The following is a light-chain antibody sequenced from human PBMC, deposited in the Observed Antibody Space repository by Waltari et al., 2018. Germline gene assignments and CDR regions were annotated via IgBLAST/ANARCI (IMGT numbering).Light chain of an antibody. V-gene: IGKV3-11*01. Sequence: EIVLTQSPATLSLSPVERATLSCRASQSVSSYLAWYQQKPGQPPRLLIYAASNRATGVPARFSGSGSGTDFTLTITSLEPEDFAVYYCHQRSNWPRTFGQGTKVEIK. CDR2: AAS. J-gene: IGKJ1*01. CDR3: HQRSNWPRT. CDR1: QSVSSY.